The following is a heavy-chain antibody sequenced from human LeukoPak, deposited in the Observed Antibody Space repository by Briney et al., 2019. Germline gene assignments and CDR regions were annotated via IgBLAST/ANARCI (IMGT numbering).Heavy chain of an antibody. J-gene: IGHJ3*02. CDR2: INPNSGGT. D-gene: IGHD1-26*01. Sequence: ASVKISCKASGYTLTNYYIHWVRQAPGQGLEWMGWINPNSGGTNYAQKFQGRVTMTRDTSISTAYMELSRLRSDDTAVYYCARVVGATMADAFDIWGQGTMVTVSS. CDR3: ARVVGATMADAFDI. CDR1: GYTLTNYY. V-gene: IGHV1-2*02.